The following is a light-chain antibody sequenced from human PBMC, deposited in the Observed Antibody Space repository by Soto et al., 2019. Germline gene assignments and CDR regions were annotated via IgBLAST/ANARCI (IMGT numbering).Light chain of an antibody. V-gene: IGKV2D-29*02. CDR3: MQSTQLPPT. J-gene: IGKJ5*01. Sequence: DVVMTQTPLSLSVATGQPSSVSCKSSQSLLHITGETLLFWYLQKPGQSPQLLIYEVSTRVSGVPDRFSGSGSGTDFTLEISRVETDDVGIYYCMQSTQLPPTFGQGTRLEIK. CDR2: EVS. CDR1: QSLLHITGETL.